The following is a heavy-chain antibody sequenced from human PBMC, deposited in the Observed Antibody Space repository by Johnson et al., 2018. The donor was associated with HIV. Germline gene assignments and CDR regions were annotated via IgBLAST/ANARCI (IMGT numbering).Heavy chain of an antibody. CDR3: AKDNPRLGGAFDI. Sequence: QEQLVESGGGVVQPGGSLRLSCAASGFTFSSYGMHWVRQAPGKGLEWVAFIRYDGSNKYYADSVKGRFTISRDNSKNTLYLQMNSLRAEDTAVYYCAKDNPRLGGAFDIWGQGTMVTFSS. CDR2: IRYDGSNK. J-gene: IGHJ3*02. CDR1: GFTFSSYG. D-gene: IGHD3-16*01. V-gene: IGHV3-30*02.